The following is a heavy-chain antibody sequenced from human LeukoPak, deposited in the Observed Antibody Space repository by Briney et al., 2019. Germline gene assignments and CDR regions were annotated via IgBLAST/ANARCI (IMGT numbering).Heavy chain of an antibody. Sequence: SETLSLTCTVSGGSISTYYWSWIRQPPGKGLEWIGYIYYTGSTNYNPSLKSRVTILVDTSKNQFSLNLSSVTAADTAVYYCVRGSTLRHYQYWGQGTLVTVSS. D-gene: IGHD3-16*01. V-gene: IGHV4-59*08. CDR3: VRGSTLRHYQY. CDR2: IYYTGST. CDR1: GGSISTYY. J-gene: IGHJ4*02.